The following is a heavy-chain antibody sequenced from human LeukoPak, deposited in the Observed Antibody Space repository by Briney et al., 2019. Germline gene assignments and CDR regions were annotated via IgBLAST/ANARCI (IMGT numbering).Heavy chain of an antibody. J-gene: IGHJ6*02. V-gene: IGHV3-9*01. CDR1: GFKFDDYG. Sequence: GRSLGLSCATSGFKFDDYGMHWVRQAPRKGLEWVSGISWNGAIMVYADSVKGRSTISRDNAKSSLYLQMNSLRAEDTALYYCAKDISIGGFADGYFYGMDAWGQGTTVTVSS. CDR3: AKDISIGGFADGYFYGMDA. D-gene: IGHD4-23*01. CDR2: ISWNGAIM.